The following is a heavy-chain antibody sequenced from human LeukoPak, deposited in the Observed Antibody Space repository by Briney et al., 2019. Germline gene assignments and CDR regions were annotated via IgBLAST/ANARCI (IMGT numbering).Heavy chain of an antibody. CDR2: IYPGDSDT. V-gene: IGHV5-51*01. CDR1: GYSFTSYW. J-gene: IGHJ4*02. Sequence: GESLKISCKGSGYSFTSYWIGWVRQMPGKGLEWMGIIYPGDSDTRYSPSFQGQATISADKSISTAYLQWSSLKASDTAMYYCARQRSGSYFPDLYDYWGQGTLVTVSS. CDR3: ARQRSGSYFPDLYDY. D-gene: IGHD1-26*01.